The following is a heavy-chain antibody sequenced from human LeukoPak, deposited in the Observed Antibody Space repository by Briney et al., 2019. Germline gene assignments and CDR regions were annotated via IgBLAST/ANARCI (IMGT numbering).Heavy chain of an antibody. CDR2: IYTSGST. V-gene: IGHV4-61*02. CDR3: ARDVGGTLNWFDP. D-gene: IGHD1/OR15-1a*01. J-gene: IGHJ5*02. CDR1: GGSISSGSYY. Sequence: SQTLSLTCTVSGGSISSGSYYWSWIRQPAGEGLEWIGRIYTSGSTNYNPSLKSRVTISVDTSKNQFSLKLSSVTAADTAVYYCARDVGGTLNWFDPWGQGTLVTVSS.